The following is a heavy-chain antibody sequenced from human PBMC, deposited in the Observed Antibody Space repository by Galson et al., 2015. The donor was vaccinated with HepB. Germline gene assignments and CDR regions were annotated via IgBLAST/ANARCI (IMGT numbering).Heavy chain of an antibody. J-gene: IGHJ4*02. CDR3: AREILRGSYFDY. CDR1: GDSVTSNGIA. V-gene: IGHV6-1*01. CDR2: TYYRSKWYN. D-gene: IGHD3-9*01. Sequence: CAISGDSVTSNGIAWNWIRQSPSRGLEWLGRTYYRSKWYNDYAVSVKSRITINPDTSKNRFSLQLNSVTPEDTAVYYCAREILRGSYFDYWGRGTLVTVSS.